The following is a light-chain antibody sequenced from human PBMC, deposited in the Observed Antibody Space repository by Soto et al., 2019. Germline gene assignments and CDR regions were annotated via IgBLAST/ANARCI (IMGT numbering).Light chain of an antibody. J-gene: IGKJ1*01. CDR1: QSISNN. CDR2: GAS. CDR3: QQYNNWPRT. V-gene: IGKV3-15*01. Sequence: EIVMTQSPVTLSASPGERATLSCRASQSISNNLAWYQQKPGQAPRLLIYGASTRATGIPARFSGSESGTEFPLSISSLQSEEFSVYYCQQYNNWPRTLGQGTKVEIK.